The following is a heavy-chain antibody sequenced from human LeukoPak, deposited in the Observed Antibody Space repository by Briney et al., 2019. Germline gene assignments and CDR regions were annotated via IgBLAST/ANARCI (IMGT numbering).Heavy chain of an antibody. D-gene: IGHD6-13*01. J-gene: IGHJ4*02. V-gene: IGHV6-1*01. CDR2: TYYRSKWSF. Sequence: SQTLSLTCDISGDSLFTNGVAWNWIRQSPSRGLEWLGRTYYRSKWSFEYALSVKSRISINADTSKNQFSLQRSSVTHEDTAVYYCARGKYSSFDIWGQGTLVTVSS. CDR1: GDSLFTNGVA. CDR3: ARGKYSSFDI.